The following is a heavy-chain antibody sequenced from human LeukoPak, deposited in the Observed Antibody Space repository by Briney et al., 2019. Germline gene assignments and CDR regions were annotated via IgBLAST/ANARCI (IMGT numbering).Heavy chain of an antibody. Sequence: PGGSLRLSCAVSGFTFSSYGMHWVRQAPGKGLEWVAVIWYDGSNKYYADSVRGRFTISRDNSKNTLYLLMNSLRAEDTAVYYCARFQGAHYWGQGTLVTVSS. V-gene: IGHV3-33*01. CDR2: IWYDGSNK. CDR1: GFTFSSYG. D-gene: IGHD4/OR15-4a*01. J-gene: IGHJ4*02. CDR3: ARFQGAHY.